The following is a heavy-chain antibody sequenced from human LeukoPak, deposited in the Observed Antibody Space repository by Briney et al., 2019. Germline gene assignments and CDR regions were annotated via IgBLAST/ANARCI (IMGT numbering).Heavy chain of an antibody. CDR2: ISYDGSNK. Sequence: PGGSLRLSCAASGFTFSSYAMHWVRQAPGKGLEWVAVISYDGSNKYYADSVKGRFTISRDNSKNTLYLQMNSLRAEDTAVYYCARASGSGSLSDAFDIWGQGTTVTVSS. CDR1: GFTFSSYA. D-gene: IGHD1-26*01. V-gene: IGHV3-30-3*01. CDR3: ARASGSGSLSDAFDI. J-gene: IGHJ3*02.